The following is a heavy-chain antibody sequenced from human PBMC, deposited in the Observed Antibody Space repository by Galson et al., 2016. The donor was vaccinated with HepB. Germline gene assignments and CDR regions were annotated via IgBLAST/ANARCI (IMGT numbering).Heavy chain of an antibody. V-gene: IGHV3-33*01. CDR1: GFTFSSYG. D-gene: IGHD3-3*01. CDR2: IWHDRTNK. CDR3: AREKIFGVVRPYFDL. J-gene: IGHJ2*01. Sequence: SLRLSCAASGFTFSSYGMHWVRQAPGKGLEWVAIIWHDRTNKNYADSVKGRFTISRDNSKNTVYLQMNSLRAEDTAVYYCAREKIFGVVRPYFDLWGRGTLVTVSS.